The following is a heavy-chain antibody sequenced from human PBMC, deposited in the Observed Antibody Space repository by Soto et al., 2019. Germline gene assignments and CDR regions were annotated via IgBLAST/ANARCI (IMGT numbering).Heavy chain of an antibody. CDR3: VKDSTPNWNYPGMDV. D-gene: IGHD2-15*01. J-gene: IGHJ6*02. CDR2: IAYHGSSS. V-gene: IGHV3-64D*06. Sequence: EVQLVESGGGLVQPGGSLTLSCAVSGFSFSTYAMHWVRRPPGRGLEFVSVIAYHGSSSFYADSLKGRFTVSRDNSRNTLYLHMNDLRPEDSATYYCVKDSTPNWNYPGMDVWGQGTTVTVSS. CDR1: GFSFSTYA.